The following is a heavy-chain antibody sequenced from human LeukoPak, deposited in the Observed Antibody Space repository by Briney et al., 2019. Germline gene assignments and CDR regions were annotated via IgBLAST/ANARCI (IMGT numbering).Heavy chain of an antibody. V-gene: IGHV1-18*01. CDR3: ARDLYYSSTSCPNFYYYYYKDV. Sequence: GASVKVSCKVSGYTFTSYGISWVRQAPGQGLEWMGWISAYNGNTKYAQKIQGRVTMTTDTSTRTTYRDLRRQRCDETDVYDCARDLYYSSTSCPNFYYYYYKDVWGKGTTVTVSS. J-gene: IGHJ6*03. CDR1: GYTFTSYG. D-gene: IGHD2-2*01. CDR2: ISAYNGNT.